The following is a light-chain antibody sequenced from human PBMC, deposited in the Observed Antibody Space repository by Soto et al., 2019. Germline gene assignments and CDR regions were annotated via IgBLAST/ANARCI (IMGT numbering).Light chain of an antibody. CDR1: ETITTSY. CDR2: GAS. CDR3: QQYGSSPIP. J-gene: IGKJ4*01. V-gene: IGKV3-20*01. Sequence: EIVLTQSPGTLSLSPGERATLSCRASETITTSYLAWYQQKPGQAPRLLISGASRRAAGIPDRVSGSGSGTDFTLTISRLEPEDSAIYYCQQYGSSPIPFGGRSKVDI.